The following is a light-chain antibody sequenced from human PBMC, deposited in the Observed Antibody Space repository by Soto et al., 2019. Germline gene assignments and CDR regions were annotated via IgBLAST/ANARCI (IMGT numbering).Light chain of an antibody. CDR3: CSYAGTRIPT. V-gene: IGLV2-23*01. CDR2: EGS. CDR1: SSDVGSYKS. J-gene: IGLJ3*02. Sequence: QSALTQPASVSGSLGQSLTISCTGTSSDVGSYKSVSWYQNHPGKAPKLMIYEGSKRPSGVSNRFSGSNSGNTASLTISVLQAEDEADYYCCSYAGTRIPTFGGGTKLTVL.